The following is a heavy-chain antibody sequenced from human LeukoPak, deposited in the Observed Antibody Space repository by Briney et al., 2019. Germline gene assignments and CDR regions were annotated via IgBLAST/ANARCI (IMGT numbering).Heavy chain of an antibody. CDR3: ARDGGESLLWFGELLPSSSYYYYGMDV. CDR2: ISSSGSTI. V-gene: IGHV3-48*03. Sequence: GGSLRLSCAASGFSFSFYEMNWVRQAPGKGLEWVSYISSSGSTIYYGDSVKGRFTISRDNAKNSLYLQMNSLRAEDTAVYYCARDGGESLLWFGELLPSSSYYYYGMDVWGQGTTVTVSS. J-gene: IGHJ6*02. CDR1: GFSFSFYE. D-gene: IGHD3-10*01.